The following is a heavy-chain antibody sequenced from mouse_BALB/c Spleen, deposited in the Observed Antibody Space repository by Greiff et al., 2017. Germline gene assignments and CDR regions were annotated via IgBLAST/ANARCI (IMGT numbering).Heavy chain of an antibody. Sequence: EVQGVESGGGLVQPGGSMKLSCVASGFTFSNYWMNWVRQSPEKGLEWVAEIRLKSNNYATHYAESVKGRFTISRDDSKSSVYLQMNNLRAEDTGIYYCTRMYFDYWCQGTTLTVSS. CDR2: IRLKSNNYAT. CDR3: TRMYFDY. J-gene: IGHJ2*01. V-gene: IGHV6-6*02. CDR1: GFTFSNYW.